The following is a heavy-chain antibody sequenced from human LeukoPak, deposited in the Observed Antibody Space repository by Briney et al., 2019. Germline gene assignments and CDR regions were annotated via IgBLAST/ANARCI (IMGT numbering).Heavy chain of an antibody. CDR1: GYTFTSYY. D-gene: IGHD1-26*01. Sequence: GASVKVSCKASGYTFTSYYMHWVRQAPGQGLEWMGWISGHNGNTNYAQKLQGRVTMTTDTSTSTAYMELRSLRSDDTAVYYCARALIVGATDYYYYYMDVWXXXTTVTVSS. CDR2: ISGHNGNT. J-gene: IGHJ6*03. CDR3: ARALIVGATDYYYYYMDV. V-gene: IGHV1-18*04.